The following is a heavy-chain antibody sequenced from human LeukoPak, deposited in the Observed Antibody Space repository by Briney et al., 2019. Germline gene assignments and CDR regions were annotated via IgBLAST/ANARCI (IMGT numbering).Heavy chain of an antibody. CDR3: AREGDIVVVPAAIPAFDY. V-gene: IGHV3-48*01. CDR2: ISSSSSTI. D-gene: IGHD2-2*02. Sequence: GGSLRLSCAASGFTFSSYSMNWVRQAPGKGLECVSYISSSSSTIYYADSVKGRFNISRENAKTSLYLQMNSLRAEDTAVYYCAREGDIVVVPAAIPAFDYWGQGTLVTVSS. J-gene: IGHJ4*02. CDR1: GFTFSSYS.